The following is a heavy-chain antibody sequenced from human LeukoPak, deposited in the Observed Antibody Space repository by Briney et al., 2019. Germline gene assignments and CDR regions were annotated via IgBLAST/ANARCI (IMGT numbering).Heavy chain of an antibody. V-gene: IGHV4-39*01. CDR1: VGSISSRYYY. J-gene: IGHJ4*02. CDR2: IYYSGST. Sequence: PSVTLSLTCTVSVGSISSRYYYWGWIRQPPGKGLEWIGSIYYSGSTYYNPSLKGRLTISVDTSENQFSLRLSSVTAEDTAVYYCARNIPYYGSGSHFDYWGQGTLVTVSS. D-gene: IGHD3-10*01. CDR3: ARNIPYYGSGSHFDY.